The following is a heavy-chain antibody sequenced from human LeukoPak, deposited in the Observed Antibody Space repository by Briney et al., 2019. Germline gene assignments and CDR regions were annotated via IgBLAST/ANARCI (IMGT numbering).Heavy chain of an antibody. D-gene: IGHD5-12*01. V-gene: IGHV4-30-2*01. CDR1: GGSISSGGYY. CDR3: ARDINSGYGPHFDY. Sequence: SQTLSLTCTVSGGSISSGGYYWSWIRQPPGKGLEWIGYIYHSGSTYYNPSLKSRVTISVDTSKNQFSLKLSSVTAADTAVYYCARDINSGYGPHFDYWGQGTLVTVSS. CDR2: IYHSGST. J-gene: IGHJ4*02.